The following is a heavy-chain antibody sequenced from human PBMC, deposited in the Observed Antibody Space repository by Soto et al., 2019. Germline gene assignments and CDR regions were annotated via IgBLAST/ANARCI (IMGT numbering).Heavy chain of an antibody. CDR2: IYYSGST. Sequence: SETLSLTCTVSGGSISSYYWSWIRQPPGKGLEWIGYIYYSGSTNYNPSLKSRVTISVDTSKNQFSLKLSSVTAADTAVYYCARDRXXXXXXXXXXXXMDVWGKGTTVTVSS. J-gene: IGHJ6*03. CDR3: ARDRXXXXXXXXXXXXMDV. V-gene: IGHV4-59*01. CDR1: GGSISSYY.